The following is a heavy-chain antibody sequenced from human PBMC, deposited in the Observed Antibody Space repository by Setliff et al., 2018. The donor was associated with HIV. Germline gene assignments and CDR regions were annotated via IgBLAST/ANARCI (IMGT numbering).Heavy chain of an antibody. J-gene: IGHJ5*02. V-gene: IGHV1-8*02. CDR3: ARDGGFDP. D-gene: IGHD2-15*01. CDR2: MNPNSGNT. Sequence: GASVKVSCKASGYTFTNYDINWVRQATGQGLEWMGWMNPNSGNTGYAQKFQGRVSMTRDTSIGTAYMQLSGLRSDDTAVYYCARDGGFDPWGQGTLVTVS. CDR1: GYTFTNYD.